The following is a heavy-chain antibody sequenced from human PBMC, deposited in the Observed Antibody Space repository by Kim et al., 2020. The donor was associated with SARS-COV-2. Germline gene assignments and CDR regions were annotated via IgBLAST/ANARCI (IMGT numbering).Heavy chain of an antibody. Sequence: ASVKVSCKASGYTFTSYAMNWVRQAPGQGLEWMGWINTNTGNPTYAQGFTGRFVFSLDTSVSTAYLQISSLKAEDTAVYYCARGFDFWSGYYKGQRNNWFDPWGQGTLVTVSS. D-gene: IGHD3-3*01. CDR3: ARGFDFWSGYYKGQRNNWFDP. CDR2: INTNTGNP. V-gene: IGHV7-4-1*02. J-gene: IGHJ5*02. CDR1: GYTFTSYA.